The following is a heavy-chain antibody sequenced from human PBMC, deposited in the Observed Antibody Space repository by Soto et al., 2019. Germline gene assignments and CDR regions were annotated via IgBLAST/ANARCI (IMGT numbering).Heavy chain of an antibody. Sequence: EVQLLESGGGLVQPGGSLRLSCAASGFTFSSYAMSWVRQAPGKGLEWVSAISGSGGSTYYADSVKGRFTISRDNSKNTLDLKVTSLRAEDTAVYYCANHLGYSSPSVGDSWAQGTLVTVS. CDR2: ISGSGGST. D-gene: IGHD6-6*01. CDR1: GFTFSSYA. J-gene: IGHJ4*02. CDR3: ANHLGYSSPSVGDS. V-gene: IGHV3-23*01.